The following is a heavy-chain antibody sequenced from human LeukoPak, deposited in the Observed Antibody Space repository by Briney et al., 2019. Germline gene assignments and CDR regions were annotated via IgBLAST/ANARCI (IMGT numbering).Heavy chain of an antibody. V-gene: IGHV1-69*06. CDR2: IIPIFGTA. D-gene: IGHD6-19*01. CDR3: ARDLGSGWYNWFDR. J-gene: IGHJ5*02. Sequence: SVKVSCKASGGTFSSYAISWVRQAPGQGLEWMGGIIPIFGTANYAQKFQGRVTITADKSTSTAYMELSSLRSEDTAVYYCARDLGSGWYNWFDRWGQGTLVTVSS. CDR1: GGTFSSYA.